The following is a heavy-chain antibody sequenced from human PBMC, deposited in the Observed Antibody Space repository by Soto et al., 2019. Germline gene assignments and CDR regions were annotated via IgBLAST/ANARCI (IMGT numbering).Heavy chain of an antibody. V-gene: IGHV1-18*01. CDR3: AREYDFWSGYSPRGYYHYGMDV. CDR2: ISAYNGNT. J-gene: IGHJ6*02. D-gene: IGHD3-3*01. CDR1: GYTFTSYG. Sequence: GASVKVSCKASGYTFTSYGISWVRQAPGQGLEWMGWISAYNGNTNYAQKLQGRVTMTTDTSTSTAYMELRSLRSDDTAVYYCAREYDFWSGYSPRGYYHYGMDVWGQGTTVTVSS.